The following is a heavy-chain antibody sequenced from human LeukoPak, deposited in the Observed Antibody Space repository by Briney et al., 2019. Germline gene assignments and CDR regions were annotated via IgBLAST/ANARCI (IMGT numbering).Heavy chain of an antibody. CDR2: IYASGST. J-gene: IGHJ4*02. CDR3: ASSQAGDFDY. Sequence: SETLSLTCTVSGGPRSSGSYYWSWIRQPAGKGLEWIGRIYASGSTNYNPSLRNRVTISVDTSKNQFSLKLRSVTAADTAVYYCASSQAGDFDYWGQGILVTVSS. CDR1: GGPRSSGSYY. V-gene: IGHV4-61*02. D-gene: IGHD6-13*01.